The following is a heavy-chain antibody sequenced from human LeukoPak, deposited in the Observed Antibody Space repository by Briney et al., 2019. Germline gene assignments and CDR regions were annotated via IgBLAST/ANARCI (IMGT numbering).Heavy chain of an antibody. D-gene: IGHD2-15*01. V-gene: IGHV1-2*02. CDR1: GYTFTAYN. CDR2: INPNSGGT. J-gene: IGHJ4*02. Sequence: ASVKVSCKASGYTFTAYNLHLVRQAPGQGLEWMGWINPNSGGTNYAQKFQGRVTMTRDTSISTAYMELSRLRSDDTAVYYCAREFVYYCTVGRCYPPPGYWGQGTLVTVSS. CDR3: AREFVYYCTVGRCYPPPGY.